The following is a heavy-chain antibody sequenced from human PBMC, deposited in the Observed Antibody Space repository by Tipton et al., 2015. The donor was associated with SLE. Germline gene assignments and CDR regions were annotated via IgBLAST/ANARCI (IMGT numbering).Heavy chain of an antibody. Sequence: TLSLTCTVSGGSIRTECWSWIRQPPGKGLEWIGYIYYSGSTYYNPSLKSRVTISRDTSKNHFSLNLNSVTAADTAVYYCARGSDRSGYFGAFDIWGQGATVTVSS. J-gene: IGHJ3*02. V-gene: IGHV4-59*01. CDR1: GGSIRTEC. D-gene: IGHD3-22*01. CDR2: IYYSGST. CDR3: ARGSDRSGYFGAFDI.